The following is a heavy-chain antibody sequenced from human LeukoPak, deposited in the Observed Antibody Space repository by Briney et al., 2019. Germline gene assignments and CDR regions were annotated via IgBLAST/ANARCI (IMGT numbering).Heavy chain of an antibody. D-gene: IGHD3-10*01. V-gene: IGHV3-30*18. CDR2: TSFDGSSK. CDR3: AKDSAPFRGRNYYHAMDV. CDR1: GFTFSSYG. Sequence: GGSLRLSCAASGFTFSSYGFHWVRQAPGKGLEWVTVTSFDGSSKNYADSVKGRFTISRDNSKNTLYLQMNSLRAEDTAIYYCAKDSAPFRGRNYYHAMDVWGQGTTVTVSS. J-gene: IGHJ6*02.